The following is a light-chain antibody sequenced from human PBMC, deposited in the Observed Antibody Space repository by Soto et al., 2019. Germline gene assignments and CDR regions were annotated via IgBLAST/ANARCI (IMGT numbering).Light chain of an antibody. J-gene: IGKJ3*01. V-gene: IGKV3-20*01. CDR1: QSVSSSY. CDR2: GAS. Sequence: EIVLTQSPGTLSLSPGERATLSCRASQSVSSSYLAWYQQKPGQAPRLLIYGASSRATGTPDRFSGSWSGTDFTLTISRLEPEFFAVYYCQQYGSSPLFTFGPGTKVDIK. CDR3: QQYGSSPLFT.